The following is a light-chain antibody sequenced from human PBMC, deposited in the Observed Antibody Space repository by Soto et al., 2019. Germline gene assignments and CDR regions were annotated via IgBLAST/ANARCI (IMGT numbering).Light chain of an antibody. J-gene: IGLJ1*01. V-gene: IGLV2-14*01. Sequence: QSALTEPASVSGSPGQSTTISCTGTGSDVGGYDYVSWYQQHPGKAPKVIIYEVTNRPSGVSNRFSGSKSGNTASLTIYGLLAEDEADYYCSSYTSSSTYVFGTGTKV. CDR2: EVT. CDR3: SSYTSSSTYV. CDR1: GSDVGGYDY.